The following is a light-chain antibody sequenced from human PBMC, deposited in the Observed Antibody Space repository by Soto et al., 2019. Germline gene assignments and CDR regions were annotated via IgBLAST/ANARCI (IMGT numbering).Light chain of an antibody. CDR3: SSYTSSSTVV. V-gene: IGLV2-14*01. J-gene: IGLJ2*01. CDR2: EVS. CDR1: SSDVGGYNY. Sequence: QSALTQPASVSGSPGQSITISCTGTSSDVGGYNYVSWYQQHPGKAPKLMIYEVSNRPSGVSNRFSGSKSGNTASLTISGLQAEDDADYYCSSYTSSSTVVFGVGTKLTVL.